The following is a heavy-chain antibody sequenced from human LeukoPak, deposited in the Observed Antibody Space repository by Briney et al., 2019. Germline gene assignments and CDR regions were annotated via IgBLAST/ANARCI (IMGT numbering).Heavy chain of an antibody. CDR2: ISGSGGST. V-gene: IGHV3-23*01. CDR3: AKQGLRNVLLWFGELTH. J-gene: IGHJ4*02. D-gene: IGHD3-10*01. Sequence: GGSLRLSCAASGFTFSSYAMSWVRQAPGKGLEWVSAISGSGGSTYYADSVKGRFTISRDNSKNTLYLQMNSLRAEDTAVYYFAKQGLRNVLLWFGELTHWGQGTLVTVSS. CDR1: GFTFSSYA.